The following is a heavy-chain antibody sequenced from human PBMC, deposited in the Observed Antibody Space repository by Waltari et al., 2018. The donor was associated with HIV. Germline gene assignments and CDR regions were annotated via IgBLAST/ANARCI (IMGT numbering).Heavy chain of an antibody. Sequence: QVQLQQSGPGMVKHSQTLSLTRALSGDSCSRNNPAWKWPRPSPSRGLEWLGRTYYRSKWYNDYAVSVKSRITINPDTSKNQFSLQLNSVTPEDTAVYYCAKAVADNWFDPWGQGTLVTVSS. CDR2: TYYRSKWYN. J-gene: IGHJ5*02. V-gene: IGHV6-1*01. CDR1: GDSCSRNNPA. CDR3: AKAVADNWFDP. D-gene: IGHD6-19*01.